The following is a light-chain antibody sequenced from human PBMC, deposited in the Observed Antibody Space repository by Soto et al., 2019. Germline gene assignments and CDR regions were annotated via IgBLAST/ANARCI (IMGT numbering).Light chain of an antibody. CDR3: QQRFNCALT. Sequence: DIQMIQSPSSLRAVVGDRVSMTYRASRGIGDRLAWFQQKPGKAPQFLIQVASSLESGVPARFNGSGSGTDFTLTVSSLESEDFAIYFCQQRFNCALTFGQGTRLEIK. J-gene: IGKJ5*01. V-gene: IGKV1-12*01. CDR2: VAS. CDR1: RGIGDR.